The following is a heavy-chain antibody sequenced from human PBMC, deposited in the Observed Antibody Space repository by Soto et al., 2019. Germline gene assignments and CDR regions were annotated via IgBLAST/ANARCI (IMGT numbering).Heavy chain of an antibody. CDR2: ISGSGGIT. Sequence: GWTLRLSSAASGSPFSGYAMSWVRQAPGKGLEWVSAISGSGGITYYADSVKGRFTISRDNSKNTLYLQMNSLRAEDTAVYYCAKRSGAGSIAAAVWFDPWGQGTLVTVSS. D-gene: IGHD6-13*01. V-gene: IGHV3-23*01. J-gene: IGHJ5*02. CDR3: AKRSGAGSIAAAVWFDP. CDR1: GSPFSGYA.